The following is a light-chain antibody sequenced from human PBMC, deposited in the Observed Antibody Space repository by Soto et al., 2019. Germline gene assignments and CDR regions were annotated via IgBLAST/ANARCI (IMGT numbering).Light chain of an antibody. J-gene: IGKJ1*01. CDR2: GAS. CDR3: QQYGGIPPT. CDR1: QSVSSNY. Sequence: EIVLTQSPGTLSLSPGERATLSCRASQSVSSNYLAWYQRKPGQAPRLLIYGASSRATDIPNRFSGSGSGTHFTLTFIRLDPEDSAVYFCQQYGGIPPTFGQGTKVEIK. V-gene: IGKV3-20*01.